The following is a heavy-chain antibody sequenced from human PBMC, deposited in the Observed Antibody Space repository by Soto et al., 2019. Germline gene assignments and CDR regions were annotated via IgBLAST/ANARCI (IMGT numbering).Heavy chain of an antibody. J-gene: IGHJ4*02. D-gene: IGHD3-10*02. Sequence: EVQLVESGGGLVQPGGSLRLSCAASGFNFGSGWMHWVRQAPGKGLVWVSRIDSDGSRTTYADSVKGRFTISRDNAKNILYQQLTSLAAEDTSLYYCSRDLLNYSARDWGQGTLVTVSS. CDR1: GFNFGSGW. CDR3: SRDLLNYSARD. CDR2: IDSDGSRT. V-gene: IGHV3-74*01.